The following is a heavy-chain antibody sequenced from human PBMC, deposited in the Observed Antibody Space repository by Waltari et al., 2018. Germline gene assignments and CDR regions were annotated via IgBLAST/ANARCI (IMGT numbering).Heavy chain of an antibody. CDR2: INPNSGGT. J-gene: IGHJ6*02. Sequence: QVQLVQSGAEVKKPGASVKVSCKASGYTFTGYYMHWVRQAHGQGLEWMGWINPNSGGTNYAQKFQGRVTMTRDTSISTAYMELSRLRSDDTAVYYCASSSSGWEYYYYYYGMDVWGQGTTVTVSS. CDR3: ASSSSGWEYYYYYYGMDV. V-gene: IGHV1-2*02. D-gene: IGHD6-19*01. CDR1: GYTFTGYY.